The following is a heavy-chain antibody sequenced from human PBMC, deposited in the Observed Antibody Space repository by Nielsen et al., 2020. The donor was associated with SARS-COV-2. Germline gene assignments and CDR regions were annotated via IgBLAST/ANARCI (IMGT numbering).Heavy chain of an antibody. CDR3: ARGSDEGLAL. D-gene: IGHD3-3*01. CDR2: VENSGST. Sequence: SETLSLTCTVSGGSVNSGSYYWSWIRQPPGKGLEWIGFVENSGSTKYNSSIKSRVTISVDTSHNQFSLRLSSVTAADTAVYYCARGSDEGLALWGQGTLVIVSS. V-gene: IGHV4-61*01. J-gene: IGHJ4*02. CDR1: GGSVNSGSYY.